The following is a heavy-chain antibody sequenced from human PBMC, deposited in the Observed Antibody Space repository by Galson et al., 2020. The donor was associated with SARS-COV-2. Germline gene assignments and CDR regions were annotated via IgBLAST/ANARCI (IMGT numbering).Heavy chain of an antibody. D-gene: IGHD6-19*01. J-gene: IGHJ4*02. CDR3: ARHYDGGSSGWYFTIPPQDS. Sequence: ASETLSLTCTVSGDSISSAIYYWGWIRLPPGKGLEWIGTVYHSGTTYYNPSLKSRVTISVDTSKNQFSLKLSSVTAADTAVYYCARHYDGGSSGWYFTIPPQDSWGRGTLVTVSS. CDR2: VYHSGTT. CDR1: GDSISSAIYY. V-gene: IGHV4-39*01.